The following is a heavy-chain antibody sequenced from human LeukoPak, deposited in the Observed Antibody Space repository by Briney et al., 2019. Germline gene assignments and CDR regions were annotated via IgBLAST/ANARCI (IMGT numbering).Heavy chain of an antibody. V-gene: IGHV1-69*06. CDR3: ARGLGDYGDCVDCLYFDY. CDR2: IIPIFGTA. CDR1: GGTFSSYV. J-gene: IGHJ4*02. Sequence: VASVKVSCKASGGTFSSYVISWVRQAPGQGLEWMGGIIPIFGTANYAQKFQGRVTITADKSTSTAYMELSSLRSEDTAVYYCARGLGDYGDCVDCLYFDYWGQGTLVTVSS. D-gene: IGHD4-17*01.